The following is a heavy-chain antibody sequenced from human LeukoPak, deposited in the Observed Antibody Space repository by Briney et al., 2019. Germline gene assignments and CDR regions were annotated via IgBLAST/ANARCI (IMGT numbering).Heavy chain of an antibody. Sequence: GGSLRLSCAASGSTFSSYSMNWVRQAPGKGLEWVSSISSSSSYIYYADSVKGRFTISRDNAKNSLYLQMNSLRAEDTAVYYCARDLARRAVAFDYWGQGTLVTVSS. V-gene: IGHV3-21*01. D-gene: IGHD6-13*01. CDR2: ISSSSSYI. J-gene: IGHJ4*02. CDR1: GSTFSSYS. CDR3: ARDLARRAVAFDY.